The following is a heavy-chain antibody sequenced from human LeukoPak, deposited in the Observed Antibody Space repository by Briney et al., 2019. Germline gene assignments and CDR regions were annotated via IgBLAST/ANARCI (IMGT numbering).Heavy chain of an antibody. CDR3: ARVEMVRGVIYYLDY. V-gene: IGHV1-69*06. CDR1: GGTFSSYA. Sequence: GASVKVSCKASGGTFSSYAISWVRQAPGQGLEWMGGIIPIFGTANYAQKFQGRVTITADKSTSTAYMELSSLRSEDTAVYYCARVEMVRGVIYYLDYWGQGTLVTVSS. J-gene: IGHJ4*02. CDR2: IIPIFGTA. D-gene: IGHD3-10*01.